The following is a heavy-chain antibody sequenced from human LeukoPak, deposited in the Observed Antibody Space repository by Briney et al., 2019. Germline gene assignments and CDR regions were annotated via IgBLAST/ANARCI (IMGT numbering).Heavy chain of an antibody. J-gene: IGHJ4*02. CDR2: ISYDGSNK. CDR1: GFTFSSYG. V-gene: IGHV3-30*18. CDR3: AKIGIQLWLGEYYFDY. Sequence: GGSLRLSCAASGFTFSSYGMHWVRQAPGKGLEWVAVISYDGSNKYYADSVMGRFTISRDNSKNTLYLQMNSLRAEDTAVYYCAKIGIQLWLGEYYFDYWGQGTLVTVSS. D-gene: IGHD5-18*01.